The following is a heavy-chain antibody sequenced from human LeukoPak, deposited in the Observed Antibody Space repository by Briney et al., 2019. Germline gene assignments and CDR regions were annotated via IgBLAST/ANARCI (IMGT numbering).Heavy chain of an antibody. CDR2: INPNSGGT. V-gene: IGHV1-2*02. Sequence: ASVKVSCKASGYTFTGYYMHWVRQAPGQGLEWMGWINPNSGGTNYAQKFQGRVTMTRDTSISTAYMELSRLRSDDTAVYYCATYGGKGIETAYDHWGQGTLVTVSS. CDR1: GYTFTGYY. J-gene: IGHJ4*02. CDR3: ATYGGKGIETAYDH. D-gene: IGHD2-15*01.